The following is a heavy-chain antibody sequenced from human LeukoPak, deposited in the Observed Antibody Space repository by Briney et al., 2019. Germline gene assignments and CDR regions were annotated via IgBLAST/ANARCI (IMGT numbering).Heavy chain of an antibody. V-gene: IGHV1-69*13. CDR2: IIPIFGTA. CDR3: ARVRSGWHHHYWFDP. Sequence: SVKVSCKASGYTFTGYYMHWVRQAPGQGLEWMGGIIPIFGTANYAQKFQGRVTITADESTSTAHMELSSLRSEDTAVYYCARVRSGWHHHYWFDPWGQGTLVTVSS. D-gene: IGHD6-19*01. CDR1: GYTFTGYY. J-gene: IGHJ5*02.